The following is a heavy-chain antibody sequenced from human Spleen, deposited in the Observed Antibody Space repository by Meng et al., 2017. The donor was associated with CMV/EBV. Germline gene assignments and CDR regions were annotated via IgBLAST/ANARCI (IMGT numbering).Heavy chain of an antibody. J-gene: IGHJ4*02. V-gene: IGHV3-33*06. CDR3: AKGYDYSASGLDH. CDR2: VWSDGSNE. CDR1: GYTFSSYG. Sequence: GGSLRLSCVASGYTFSSYGMHWVRQAPGKGLEWVAGVWSDGSNENYADSVKGRFTISGDNSKNALYLQMNSLRAEDTALYYCAKGYDYSASGLDHWGQGTLVTVSS. D-gene: IGHD4-11*01.